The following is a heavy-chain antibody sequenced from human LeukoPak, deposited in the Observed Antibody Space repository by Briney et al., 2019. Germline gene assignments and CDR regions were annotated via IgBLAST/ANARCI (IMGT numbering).Heavy chain of an antibody. Sequence: GGSLRLSCAASGFTFSSYNMNWVRQAPGKGLEWVSSITFSSSYIYYADSVKGRFTISRDNAKNSLYLQMDSLRDEDTAVYDCARGREGYKSYDYWGQGTLVTVSS. V-gene: IGHV3-21*01. CDR2: ITFSSSYI. CDR1: GFTFSSYN. CDR3: ARGREGYKSYDY. D-gene: IGHD5-24*01. J-gene: IGHJ4*02.